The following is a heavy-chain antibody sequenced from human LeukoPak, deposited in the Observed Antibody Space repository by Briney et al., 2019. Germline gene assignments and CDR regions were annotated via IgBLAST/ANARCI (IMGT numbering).Heavy chain of an antibody. Sequence: SETLSLTCAVYGGSFSGYYWSWIRQPPGKGLEWIGEINHSGSTNYNPSLRSRVTISVDTSKKQFSLKLSSVTAADTAVYYCASTERCSTTCPLDYWGQGTLVTVSS. J-gene: IGHJ4*02. CDR2: INHSGST. CDR1: GGSFSGYY. V-gene: IGHV4-34*01. D-gene: IGHD2-2*01. CDR3: ASTERCSTTCPLDY.